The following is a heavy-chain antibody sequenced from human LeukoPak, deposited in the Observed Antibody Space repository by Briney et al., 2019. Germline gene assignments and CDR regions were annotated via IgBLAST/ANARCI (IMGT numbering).Heavy chain of an antibody. CDR3: ARNGTVTTRRYYYYYYMDV. D-gene: IGHD4-17*01. Sequence: PGGSLRLSCAASGFTFSSYWMSWVRQAPGKGLEWEANIKQAGSEKYYVDSVKGRFTISRDNAKNSLYLQMNSLRAEDTAVYYCARNGTVTTRRYYYYYYMDVWGKGTTVTVSS. J-gene: IGHJ6*03. CDR1: GFTFSSYW. V-gene: IGHV3-7*01. CDR2: IKQAGSEK.